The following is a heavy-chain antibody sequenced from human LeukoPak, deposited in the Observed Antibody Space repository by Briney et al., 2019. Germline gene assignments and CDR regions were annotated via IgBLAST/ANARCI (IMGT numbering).Heavy chain of an antibody. CDR3: ARNGTVAGTTLDY. CDR1: GYSISSGYY. D-gene: IGHD6-19*01. V-gene: IGHV4-38-2*02. J-gene: IGHJ4*02. Sequence: PSETLSLTCTVSGYSISSGYYWGGIRQPPGKGLEWIGSIYHSGSTYYNPSLKRRVTISVDTSKNQFSLKLSSVTAADTAVYYCARNGTVAGTTLDYWGQGTLVTVSS. CDR2: IYHSGST.